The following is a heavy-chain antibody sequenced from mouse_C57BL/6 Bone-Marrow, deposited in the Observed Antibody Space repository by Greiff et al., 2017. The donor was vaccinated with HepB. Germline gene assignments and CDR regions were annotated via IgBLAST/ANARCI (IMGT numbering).Heavy chain of an antibody. CDR1: GYTFTDYY. J-gene: IGHJ1*03. CDR3: ARDYYGSSSRLDFDV. V-gene: IGHV1-26*01. CDR2: INPNNGGT. Sequence: EVQLQQSGPELVKPGASVKISCKASGYTFTDYYMNWVKQSHGKSLEWIGDINPNNGGTSYNQKFKGKATLTVDKSSSTAYMELRSLTSEDSAVYYCARDYYGSSSRLDFDVWGTGTTVTVSS. D-gene: IGHD1-1*01.